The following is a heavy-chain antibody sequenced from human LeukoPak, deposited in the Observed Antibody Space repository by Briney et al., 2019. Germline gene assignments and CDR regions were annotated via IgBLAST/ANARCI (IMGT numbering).Heavy chain of an antibody. V-gene: IGHV4-59*01. CDR3: ARLPTSATNFDY. CDR2: IYYSGST. D-gene: IGHD5-12*01. CDR1: GGSISSYY. J-gene: IGHJ4*02. Sequence: SETLSLTCTVSGGSISSYYWSWIRQSPGKGLEWIGYIYYSGSTNYNPSLKSRVTLSVDTSKNQFSLKLSSVTAADTAVYYCARLPTSATNFDYWGQGTLVTVSS.